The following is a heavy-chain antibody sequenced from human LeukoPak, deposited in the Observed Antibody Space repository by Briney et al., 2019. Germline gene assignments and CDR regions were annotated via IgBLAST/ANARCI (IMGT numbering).Heavy chain of an antibody. Sequence: GGSLRLSCAASGFTFRNYNMIWVRQAPGKGLDWVSYITVSSSFTTYADSVRGRFTISRDDATNSPYLQMSSLRDEDTAVYYCARDKTIDDRAFDVWGQGTMVMVSS. V-gene: IGHV3-48*02. CDR2: ITVSSSFT. J-gene: IGHJ3*01. D-gene: IGHD1-1*01. CDR3: ARDKTIDDRAFDV. CDR1: GFTFRNYN.